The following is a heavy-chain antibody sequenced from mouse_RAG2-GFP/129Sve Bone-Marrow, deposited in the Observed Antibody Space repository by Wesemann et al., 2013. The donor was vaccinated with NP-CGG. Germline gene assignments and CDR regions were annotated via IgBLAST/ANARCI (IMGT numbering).Heavy chain of an antibody. CDR2: IWSGGST. CDR3: ARGYLDY. J-gene: IGHJ2*01. Sequence: LEWLGVIWSGGSTDYNAAFISRLSISKDNSKSQVFFKMNSLQANDTAIYYCARGYLDYWGQGTTLTVSS. D-gene: IGHD1-2*01. V-gene: IGHV2-2*02.